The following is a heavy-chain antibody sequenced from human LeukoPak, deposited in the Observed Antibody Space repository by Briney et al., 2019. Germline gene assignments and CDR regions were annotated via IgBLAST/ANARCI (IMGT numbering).Heavy chain of an antibody. D-gene: IGHD4-17*01. J-gene: IGHJ4*02. CDR1: GLTFSSHW. V-gene: IGHV3-74*01. CDR2: ITNDGSST. CDR3: AREDYGDYNFDY. Sequence: PGGSLRLSCAASGLTFSSHWMHWVRHAPGKGLVWVSRITNDGSSTTYADSVKGRFTISRDNAKNMLYLQVNSLRAEDTAVYYCAREDYGDYNFDYWGQGTLVTVSS.